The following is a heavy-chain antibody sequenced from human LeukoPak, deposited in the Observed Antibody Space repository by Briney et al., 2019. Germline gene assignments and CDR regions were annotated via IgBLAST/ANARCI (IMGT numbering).Heavy chain of an antibody. CDR2: ISYDGSNK. CDR1: GFTFSSYA. D-gene: IGHD6-6*01. Sequence: QPGGSLRLSCAASGFTFSSYAMHWVRQAPGKGLEWVAVISYDGSNKYYADSVKGRFTISRDNSKNTLYLQMNSLRAEDTAVYYCAREGLAARSPAYYWGQGTLVTVSS. V-gene: IGHV3-30-3*01. J-gene: IGHJ4*02. CDR3: AREGLAARSPAYY.